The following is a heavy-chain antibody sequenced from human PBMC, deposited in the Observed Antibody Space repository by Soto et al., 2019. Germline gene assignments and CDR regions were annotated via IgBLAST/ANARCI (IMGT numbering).Heavy chain of an antibody. V-gene: IGHV3-21*01. CDR3: ARDDRRGIAAAAPGDY. CDR1: GFTFSSYS. D-gene: IGHD6-13*01. Sequence: GGSLRLSCAASGFTFSSYSMNWVRQAPGKGLEWVSSISSSSSYIYYADSVKGRFTISRDNAKNSLYLQMNSLRAEDTAVYYCARDDRRGIAAAAPGDYWGQGTLVTVSS. J-gene: IGHJ4*02. CDR2: ISSSSSYI.